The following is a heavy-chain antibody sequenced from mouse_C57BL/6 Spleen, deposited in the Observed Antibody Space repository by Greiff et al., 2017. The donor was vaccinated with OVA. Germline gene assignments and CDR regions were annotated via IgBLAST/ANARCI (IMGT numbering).Heavy chain of an antibody. D-gene: IGHD1-1*02. CDR3: ARDYGFDV. Sequence: VQLQQSGPELVKPGASVKISCKASGYAFSSSWMNWVKQRPGKGLEWIGRIYPGDGDTNYNGKFKGKATLTADKSSSTAYMQRSSLTSEDSAVYFCARDYGFDVWGTGTTVTVSS. CDR2: IYPGDGDT. CDR1: GYAFSSSW. V-gene: IGHV1-82*01. J-gene: IGHJ1*03.